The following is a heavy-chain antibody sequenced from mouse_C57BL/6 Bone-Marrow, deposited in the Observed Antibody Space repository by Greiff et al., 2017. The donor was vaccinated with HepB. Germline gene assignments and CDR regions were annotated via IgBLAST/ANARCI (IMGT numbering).Heavy chain of an antibody. CDR1: GFTFSDYY. D-gene: IGHD2-4*01. Sequence: EVMLVESGGGLVQPGGSLKLSCAASGFTFSDYYMYWVRQTPEKRLEWVAYISNGGGSTYYPDTVKGRFTISRDNAKNTLYLQMSRLKSEDTAMYYCARHNYDYYSWFAYWGQGTLVTVSA. CDR2: ISNGGGST. V-gene: IGHV5-12*01. J-gene: IGHJ3*01. CDR3: ARHNYDYYSWFAY.